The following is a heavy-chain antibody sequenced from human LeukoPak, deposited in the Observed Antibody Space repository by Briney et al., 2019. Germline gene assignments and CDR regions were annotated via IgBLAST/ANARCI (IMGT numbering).Heavy chain of an antibody. J-gene: IGHJ4*02. CDR2: IYYSGST. V-gene: IGHV4-39*01. Sequence: SETLSLTCTVSGGSMSSSSFYWGWIRQPPGKGLEWIGSIYYSGSTYYNPSLTSRVTISVDTSKNQFSLKLSSVTAADTAVYYYAMCTWSTDPYFNYWGQGTLVTVSS. CDR3: AMCTWSTDPYFNY. D-gene: IGHD2-2*01. CDR1: GGSMSSSSFY.